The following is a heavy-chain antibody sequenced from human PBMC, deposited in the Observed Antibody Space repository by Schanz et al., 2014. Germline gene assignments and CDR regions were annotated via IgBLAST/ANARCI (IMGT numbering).Heavy chain of an antibody. CDR3: ARDLEGYDGGGGGFDP. J-gene: IGHJ5*02. CDR1: GFTFSSYA. Sequence: QVQLVESGGGVVQPGRSLRLSCEASGFTFSSYAMHWVRQAPGKGLEWVAVISYDGRKKYYADSVKGRFTISRDNSKNTLYLQMNSLRAEDTAVYYCARDLEGYDGGGGGFDPWGQGTLVTVSS. CDR2: ISYDGRKK. D-gene: IGHD2-21*01. V-gene: IGHV3-30-3*01.